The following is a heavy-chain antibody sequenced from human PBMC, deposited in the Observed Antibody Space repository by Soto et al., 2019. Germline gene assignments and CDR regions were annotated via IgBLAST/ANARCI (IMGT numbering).Heavy chain of an antibody. CDR1: GYTFTSYG. V-gene: IGHV1-18*01. D-gene: IGHD2-15*01. Sequence: EASVKVSCKASGYTFTSYGISWVRQAPGQGLEWMGWISAYNGNTNYAQKLQGRVTMTTDTSTSTAYMELRSLRSDDTAVYYCARDIVVVVAPRSDYYYGMDVWGQGTTVTVSS. J-gene: IGHJ6*02. CDR3: ARDIVVVVAPRSDYYYGMDV. CDR2: ISAYNGNT.